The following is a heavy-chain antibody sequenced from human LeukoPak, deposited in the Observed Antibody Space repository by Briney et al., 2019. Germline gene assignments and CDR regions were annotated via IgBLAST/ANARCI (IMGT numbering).Heavy chain of an antibody. CDR1: GGSISSGSYY. V-gene: IGHV4-61*02. CDR3: ASQNYREGQFDY. Sequence: PSQTLSLTCTVSGGSISSGSYYWSWIRQPAGKGLEWIGRIYTSGSTNYNPSLKSRVTMSVDTSKNQFSLKLSSVTAADTAVYYCASQNYREGQFDYWGQGTLVTVSS. CDR2: IYTSGST. D-gene: IGHD1-7*01. J-gene: IGHJ4*02.